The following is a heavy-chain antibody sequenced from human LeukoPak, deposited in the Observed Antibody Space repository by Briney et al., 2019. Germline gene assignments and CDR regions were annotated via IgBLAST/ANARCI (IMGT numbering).Heavy chain of an antibody. CDR2: IWYDGSNK. CDR1: GFSFSNYD. CDR3: ARGDPTVTTKQNFDY. Sequence: GGSLRLSCAASGFSFSNYDMHRVRQAPGKGLEWVAVIWYDGSNKYYADSVKGRFTISRDNSKNTLYLQMNSLRVEDTAVYYCARGDPTVTTKQNFDYWGQGTLVTVSS. V-gene: IGHV3-33*01. D-gene: IGHD4-17*01. J-gene: IGHJ4*02.